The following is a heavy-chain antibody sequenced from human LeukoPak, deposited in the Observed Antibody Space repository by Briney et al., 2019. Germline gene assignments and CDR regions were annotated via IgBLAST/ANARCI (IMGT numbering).Heavy chain of an antibody. CDR1: GXTFSSFA. CDR2: ISRNGGST. Sequence: GGSLRLSCSASGXTFSSFAVHWVRQAPGKGLEYVAAISRNGGSTYYADSVKGRFTISRDNSKSTLYLQMSSLRAEDTAVYLCVKDLRSDFMGVLSRYLSYWGQGTLVTVSS. V-gene: IGHV3-64D*09. CDR3: VKDLRSDFMGVLSRYLSY. J-gene: IGHJ4*02. D-gene: IGHD2/OR15-2a*01.